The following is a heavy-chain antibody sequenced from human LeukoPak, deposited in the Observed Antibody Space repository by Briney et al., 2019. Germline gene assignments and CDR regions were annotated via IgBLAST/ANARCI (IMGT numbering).Heavy chain of an antibody. V-gene: IGHV6-1*01. D-gene: IGHD2-2*01. CDR3: ARSPVVVLSGYYYYYMDV. Sequence: SQTLSLTCAISGDSVSSNSAAWNWIRQSPSRGLEWLGRTYYRSKWYNDYAVSVKSRITINPDTSKNQFSLQLNSVTAADTAVYYCARSPVVVLSGYYYYYMDVWGKGTTVTVSS. CDR2: TYYRSKWYN. CDR1: GDSVSSNSAA. J-gene: IGHJ6*03.